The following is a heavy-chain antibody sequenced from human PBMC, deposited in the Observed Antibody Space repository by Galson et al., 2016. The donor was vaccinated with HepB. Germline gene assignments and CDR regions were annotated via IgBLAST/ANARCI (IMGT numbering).Heavy chain of an antibody. CDR3: ARGATNFAS. CDR2: IYNNGRT. CDR1: GASISTFN. D-gene: IGHD4-11*01. Sequence: SETLSLTCGVSGASISTFNWSWIRQAPGRGLEWIGYIYNNGRTDYNPSLKGRVTISVDTSKNQFSLELTSVTAADTAVYFCARGATNFASWSQGTLVTVSS. V-gene: IGHV4-59*01. J-gene: IGHJ4*02.